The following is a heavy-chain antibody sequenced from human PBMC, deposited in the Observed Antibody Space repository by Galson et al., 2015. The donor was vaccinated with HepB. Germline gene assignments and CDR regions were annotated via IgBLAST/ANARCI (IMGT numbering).Heavy chain of an antibody. D-gene: IGHD3-10*01. CDR3: AAGLLWFGEPPAY. CDR2: IVVGSGNT. J-gene: IGHJ4*02. CDR1: GFTFTSSA. V-gene: IGHV1-58*02. Sequence: SVKVSCKASGFTFTSSAMQWVRQARGQHLEWIGWIVVGSGNTNYAQKFQERVTITRDMSTSTAYMELSSLRSEDTAVYYCAAGLLWFGEPPAYWGQGTLVTVSS.